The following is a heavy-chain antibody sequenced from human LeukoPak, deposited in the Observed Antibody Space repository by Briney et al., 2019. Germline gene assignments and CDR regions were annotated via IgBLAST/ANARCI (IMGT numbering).Heavy chain of an antibody. J-gene: IGHJ4*02. CDR3: ARDLGWGSPVAY. CDR1: GGSISSYF. V-gene: IGHV4-4*07. Sequence: SETLSLTCTVSGGSISSYFWNWIRQPAGKGLEWIGKIYGGGSTTYNLSPNYNPSLKSRVTMSVDTSNNEFSLSLTSVTAADTAVYYCARDLGWGSPVAYWGQGILVTVSS. D-gene: IGHD3-16*01. CDR2: IYGGGSTTYNLSP.